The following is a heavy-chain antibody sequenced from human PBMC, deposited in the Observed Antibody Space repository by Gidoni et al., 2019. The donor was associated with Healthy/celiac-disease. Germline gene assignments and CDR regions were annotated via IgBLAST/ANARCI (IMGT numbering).Heavy chain of an antibody. Sequence: QVQLVESGGGVVQPGRSLRLSCAASGFTFSSYGMHWVRQAPGKGLEWVAVIWYDGSNKYYADSVKGRFTISRDNSKNTLYLQMNSLRAEDTAVYYCARDSAMVRADYWGQGTLVTVSS. CDR3: ARDSAMVRADY. CDR1: GFTFSSYG. J-gene: IGHJ4*02. V-gene: IGHV3-33*01. D-gene: IGHD3-10*01. CDR2: IWYDGSNK.